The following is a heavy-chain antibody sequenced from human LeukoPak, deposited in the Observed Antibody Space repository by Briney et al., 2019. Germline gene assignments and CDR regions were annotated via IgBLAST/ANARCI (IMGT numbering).Heavy chain of an antibody. D-gene: IGHD6-13*01. CDR3: ARGRGRQVGTRWHPDTHHDY. CDR2: IHYPEST. CDR1: GFSICSGFF. J-gene: IGHJ4*02. Sequence: SETLSLTCAVSGFSICSGFFWGWIRRPPGKGLEWVGTIHYPESTYYNPSLSSRLTISMDTSKNHFSLKLSSVTAADTALYFCARGRGRQVGTRWHPDTHHDYWGQGILVTVSS. V-gene: IGHV4-38-2*01.